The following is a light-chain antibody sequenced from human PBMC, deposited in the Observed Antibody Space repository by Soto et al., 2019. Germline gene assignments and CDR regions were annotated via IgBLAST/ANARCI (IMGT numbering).Light chain of an antibody. CDR1: QSVSSY. CDR3: HQYNSWPPGT. J-gene: IGKJ2*01. V-gene: IGKV3D-15*01. Sequence: EIVLTQSPATLSLSPGERATLSCRASQSVSSYLAWYQQKPGQAPRLLIYGASSRATGIPDRFSGSGSGTEFTLTISSLQSEDFALYYCHQYNSWPPGTFGQGTKVDI. CDR2: GAS.